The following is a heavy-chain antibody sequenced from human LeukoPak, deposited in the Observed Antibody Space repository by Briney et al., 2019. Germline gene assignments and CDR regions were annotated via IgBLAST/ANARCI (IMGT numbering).Heavy chain of an antibody. CDR2: IYSGGST. J-gene: IGHJ4*02. D-gene: IGHD6-13*01. Sequence: GGSLRLSCAASGFTVSSNYMSWVRQAPGKGLEWVSVIYSGGSTYYADSVKGRFTISRDNSKNTLYLQMNSLRAEDTAVYYCASSRVAAAGRDYWGQGTLVTVSS. CDR3: ASSRVAAAGRDY. CDR1: GFTVSSNY. V-gene: IGHV3-53*01.